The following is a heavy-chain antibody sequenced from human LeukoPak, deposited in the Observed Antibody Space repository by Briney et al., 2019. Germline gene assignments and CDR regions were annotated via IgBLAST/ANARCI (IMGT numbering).Heavy chain of an antibody. CDR1: GFTFSSYS. Sequence: GGSLRLSCAASGFTFSSYSMNWARQAPGKGLEWVSSISSGSSYIYYADSVKGRFTISRDNAKSSLYLQMNSLRAEDTAVYYCARQGGPYDSSGYYYFDYWGQGTLVTVSS. CDR3: ARQGGPYDSSGYYYFDY. J-gene: IGHJ4*02. V-gene: IGHV3-21*01. D-gene: IGHD3-22*01. CDR2: ISSGSSYI.